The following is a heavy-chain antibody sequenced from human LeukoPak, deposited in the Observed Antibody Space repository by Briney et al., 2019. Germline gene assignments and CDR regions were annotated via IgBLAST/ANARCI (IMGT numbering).Heavy chain of an antibody. V-gene: IGHV3-23*01. Sequence: QPGGSLRLSCAASGFGFSSYAMIWVRQAPGKGLEWVSGISGSGDSTFYADSVKGRFTISRDNFKHTLSLQMNSLRAEDTAVYYCAKGRGQLGTVDYWGQGTLVTVSS. CDR3: AKGRGQLGTVDY. CDR1: GFGFSSYA. J-gene: IGHJ4*02. CDR2: ISGSGDST. D-gene: IGHD6-6*01.